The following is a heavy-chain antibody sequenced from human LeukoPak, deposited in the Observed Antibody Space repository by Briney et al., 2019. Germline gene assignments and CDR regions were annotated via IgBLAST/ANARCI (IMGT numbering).Heavy chain of an antibody. D-gene: IGHD3/OR15-3a*01. V-gene: IGHV3-73*01. J-gene: IGHJ4*02. CDR2: IRSKTNNYAT. CDR1: GFTFSVSA. CDR3: TTYIGPGLFDY. Sequence: PGGSLRLSCAASGFTFSVSAMHWVRQASGKGLEWVGRIRSKTNNYATAYAASVKGRFTISRDDSKNTTYLQMNSLKSEDTAVYYCTTYIGPGLFDYWGQGTLVAVSS.